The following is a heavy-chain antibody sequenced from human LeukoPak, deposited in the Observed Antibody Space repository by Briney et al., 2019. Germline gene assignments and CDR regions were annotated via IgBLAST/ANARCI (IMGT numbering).Heavy chain of an antibody. D-gene: IGHD6-13*01. CDR3: AKGLGSSWSFDY. CDR1: GFTFSSYG. CDR2: ISYDGSNK. Sequence: PGGSLRLSCAASGFTFSSYGMHWVRQAPGKGLEWVAVISYDGSNKYYADSVKGRFTISRDNSKNTLYLQMNSLRAEDTAVYYCAKGLGSSWSFDYWGQGTLVTVSS. V-gene: IGHV3-30*18. J-gene: IGHJ4*02.